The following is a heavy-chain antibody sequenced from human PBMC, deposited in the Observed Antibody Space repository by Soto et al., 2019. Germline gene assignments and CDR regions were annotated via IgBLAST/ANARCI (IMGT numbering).Heavy chain of an antibody. CDR1: GGSVSSGSYY. V-gene: IGHV4-61*01. CDR2: IYYSGST. Sequence: SETLSLTCTVSGGSVSSGSYYWSWIRQPPGKGLEWIGYIYYSGSTNYNPSLKSRVTISVDTSKNQFSLKLSSVTAADTAVYYCARDQRFLEWPYYYGTDVWGQGTTVTVSS. CDR3: ARDQRFLEWPYYYGTDV. J-gene: IGHJ6*02. D-gene: IGHD3-3*01.